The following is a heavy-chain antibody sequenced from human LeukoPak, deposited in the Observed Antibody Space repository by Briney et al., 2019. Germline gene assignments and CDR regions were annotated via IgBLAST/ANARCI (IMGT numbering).Heavy chain of an antibody. D-gene: IGHD3-3*01. CDR1: GFTFSSYA. CDR3: ARGGDFWSGCKTHEYGLDV. Sequence: PGGSLRLSCAASGFTFSSYAMHWVRQAPGKGLERVAVISYDGSKKYHADSVKGRFTISRDNSNKMQYLEMDSLRADDTAVYYCARGGDFWSGCKTHEYGLDVWGQGTTVTVSS. V-gene: IGHV3-30-3*01. CDR2: ISYDGSKK. J-gene: IGHJ6*02.